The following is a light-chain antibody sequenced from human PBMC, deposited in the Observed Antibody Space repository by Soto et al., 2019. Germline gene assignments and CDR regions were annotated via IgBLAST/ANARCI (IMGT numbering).Light chain of an antibody. CDR3: SSSTSSIYV. V-gene: IGLV2-14*01. J-gene: IGLJ1*01. CDR2: EVS. Sequence: QSVLTQPASVAGSPGQSITISCTGTSSDVGGYNYVSWYQQLPGKAPKLMIYEVSNRPSGVSNRFSGSKSDNTASLTISGLQAEDEADYYCSSSTSSIYVFGTGTRSPS. CDR1: SSDVGGYNY.